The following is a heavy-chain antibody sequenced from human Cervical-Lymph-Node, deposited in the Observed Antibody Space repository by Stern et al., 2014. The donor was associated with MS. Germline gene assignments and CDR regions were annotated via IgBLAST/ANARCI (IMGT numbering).Heavy chain of an antibody. CDR3: ARHVQGFDY. J-gene: IGHJ4*02. CDR2: IYSYDSDT. CDR1: GYSFTIYY. V-gene: IGHV5-51*01. Sequence: EVQLVESGAEVKKPGESLKISCKLSGYSFTIYYIAWVRQMPGKGLEWMGVIYSYDSDTTYSPSFQAQVTSSADKSIAPACLQWSSLRASDTAMYYCARHVQGFDYWGQGTLVTVSS.